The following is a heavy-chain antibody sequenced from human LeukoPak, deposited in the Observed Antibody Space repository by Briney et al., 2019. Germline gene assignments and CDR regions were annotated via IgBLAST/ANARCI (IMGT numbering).Heavy chain of an antibody. J-gene: IGHJ4*02. Sequence: GGPLRLSCAASGFTFSSYAMSWVRQAPGKGLEWVSAISGSGGSTYYADSVKGRFTISRDNSKNTLYLQMNSLRAEDTAVYYCAKVAFRFGEFEYYFDYWGQGTLVTVSS. CDR1: GFTFSSYA. V-gene: IGHV3-23*01. CDR2: ISGSGGST. D-gene: IGHD3-10*01. CDR3: AKVAFRFGEFEYYFDY.